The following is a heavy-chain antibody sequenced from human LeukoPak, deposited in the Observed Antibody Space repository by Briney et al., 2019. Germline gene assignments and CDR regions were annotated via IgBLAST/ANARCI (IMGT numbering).Heavy chain of an antibody. Sequence: GGSLRLSCAASGFTFSSYGMSWVRQAPGKGLEWVSAISGSGGSTYYADSVKGRFTISRDNSMNTLYLQMNSLRAEDTAVYYCAKEYGSSGSPNQYWGQGTLVTVSS. D-gene: IGHD3-22*01. CDR2: ISGSGGST. CDR3: AKEYGSSGSPNQY. J-gene: IGHJ4*02. CDR1: GFTFSSYG. V-gene: IGHV3-23*01.